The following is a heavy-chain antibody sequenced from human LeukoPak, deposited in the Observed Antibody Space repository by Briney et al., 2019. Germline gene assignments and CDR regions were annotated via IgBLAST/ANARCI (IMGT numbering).Heavy chain of an antibody. Sequence: TSETLSLTCTVSGGSISSSSYYWGWIRQPPGKGLEWIGSIYYSGSTYYNPSLKSRVTMSVDTSKNQFSLKLSSVTAADPAVYYCATVDYSSSWSPGHHYYYYYMDVWGKGTTVTVSS. CDR2: IYYSGST. D-gene: IGHD6-13*01. CDR1: GGSISSSSYY. CDR3: ATVDYSSSWSPGHHYYYYYMDV. V-gene: IGHV4-39*07. J-gene: IGHJ6*03.